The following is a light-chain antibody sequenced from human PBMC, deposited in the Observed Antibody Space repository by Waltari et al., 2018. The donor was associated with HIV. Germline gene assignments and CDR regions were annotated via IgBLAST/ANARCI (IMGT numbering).Light chain of an antibody. V-gene: IGKV1-5*03. J-gene: IGKJ1*01. CDR1: QSIGTW. Sequence: DIKMTQSPSTMSASVVGGVTITCRASQSIGTWLAWYQQNPWKAPNHLIYKASSLEIGVPSRFRGSRAGTEVNLTINSLQPGDFATYNFQQSDTWSFGPGTKVEMK. CDR3: QQSDTWS. CDR2: KAS.